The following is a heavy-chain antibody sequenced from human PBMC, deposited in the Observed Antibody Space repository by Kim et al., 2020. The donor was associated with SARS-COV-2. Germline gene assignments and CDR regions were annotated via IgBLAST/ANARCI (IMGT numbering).Heavy chain of an antibody. V-gene: IGHV6-1*01. Sequence: SQTLSLTCAISGDSVSSNSAAWNWVRQSPLRGLEWLGRTYYTSKWYNDYAVSVKGRITINPDTSKNQFSLQLNSVTPDDTAVYYCARGLKYFDFWSGYHGDAFDVWGQGAMVTVSS. CDR2: TYYTSKWYN. CDR3: ARGLKYFDFWSGYHGDAFDV. CDR1: GDSVSSNSAA. D-gene: IGHD3-3*01. J-gene: IGHJ3*01.